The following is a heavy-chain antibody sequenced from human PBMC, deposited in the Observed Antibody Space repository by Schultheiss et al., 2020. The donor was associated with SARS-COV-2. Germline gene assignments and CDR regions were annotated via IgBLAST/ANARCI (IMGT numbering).Heavy chain of an antibody. J-gene: IGHJ4*02. CDR1: GGSISSYY. CDR2: ISYTGNT. D-gene: IGHD6-19*01. V-gene: IGHV4-59*12. CDR3: ARGGSVAGFDY. Sequence: SETLSLTCTVSGGSISSYYWSWIRQPPGKGLEWIGYISYTGNTNYNPSLKSRVTISVDTSKNQFSLKLSSVTAADTAVYYCARGGSVAGFDYWGQGTLVTVSS.